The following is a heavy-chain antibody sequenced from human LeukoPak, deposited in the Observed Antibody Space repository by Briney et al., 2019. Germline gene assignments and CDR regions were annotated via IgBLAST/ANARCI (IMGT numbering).Heavy chain of an antibody. D-gene: IGHD6-19*01. CDR1: GFTFSSYA. Sequence: PGGSLRLSCAASGFTFSSYAMSWVRQAPEKGLEWVSGISGSGGSTYHADSVKGRFTISRDNAKNSLYLQMNSLRVEDTAVYYCARMYSSGWNYWGQGTLVTVSS. CDR3: ARMYSSGWNY. J-gene: IGHJ4*02. CDR2: ISGSGGST. V-gene: IGHV3-23*01.